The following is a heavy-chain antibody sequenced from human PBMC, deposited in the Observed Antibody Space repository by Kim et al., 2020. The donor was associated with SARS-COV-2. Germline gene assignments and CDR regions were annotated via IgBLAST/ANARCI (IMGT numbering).Heavy chain of an antibody. Sequence: GGSTYYADSVKGRFTISRDNAKNTLYLQMNSLRAEDTAVYYCARAPDFDYWGQGTLVTVSS. J-gene: IGHJ4*02. CDR3: ARAPDFDY. CDR2: GGST. V-gene: IGHV3-66*01.